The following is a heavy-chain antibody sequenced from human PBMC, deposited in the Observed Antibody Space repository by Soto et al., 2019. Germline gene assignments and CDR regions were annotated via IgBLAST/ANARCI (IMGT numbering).Heavy chain of an antibody. CDR1: GFSVSTSGVG. Sequence: QITLKESGPTLVKPTQTLTLTCTFSGFSVSTSGVGVAWIRQSPGKALEWLALIYWDNDKRYSPILQSRVTITKHTSKNQVVLTMTNMDPVDTATYYCAHKGGRGAGMDVWGQGTTVTVSS. CDR2: IYWDNDK. V-gene: IGHV2-5*02. J-gene: IGHJ6*02. D-gene: IGHD2-15*01. CDR3: AHKGGRGAGMDV.